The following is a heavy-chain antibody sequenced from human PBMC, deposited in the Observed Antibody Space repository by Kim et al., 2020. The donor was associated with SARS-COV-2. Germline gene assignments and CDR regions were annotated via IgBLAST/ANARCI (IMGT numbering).Heavy chain of an antibody. CDR2: IYSGGST. CDR3: ARGPTLNYDSSGYYYKGLVLDY. J-gene: IGHJ4*02. Sequence: GGSLRLSCAASGFTVSSNYMSWVRQAPGKGLEWVSVIYSGGSTYYADSVKGRFTISRDNSKNTLYLQMNSLRAEDTAVYYCARGPTLNYDSSGYYYKGLVLDYWGQGTLVTVSS. CDR1: GFTVSSNY. D-gene: IGHD3-22*01. V-gene: IGHV3-53*01.